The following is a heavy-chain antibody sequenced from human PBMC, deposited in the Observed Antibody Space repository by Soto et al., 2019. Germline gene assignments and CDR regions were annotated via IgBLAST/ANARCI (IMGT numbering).Heavy chain of an antibody. CDR3: ARAGGLGAVAVDY. CDR2: IYYSGTT. Sequence: PSETLSLTCTVSGDSISSGGYYWSWIRQHPGKGLEWIGYIYYSGTTYYNPSLKSRVTISVDRSKNQFSLKLSSVTAADTAVYYCARAGGLGAVAVDYWGQGTLVTVSS. J-gene: IGHJ4*02. V-gene: IGHV4-31*03. D-gene: IGHD6-19*01. CDR1: GDSISSGGYY.